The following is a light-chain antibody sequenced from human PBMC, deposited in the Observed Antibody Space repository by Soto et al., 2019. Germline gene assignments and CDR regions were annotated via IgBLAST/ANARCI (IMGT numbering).Light chain of an antibody. Sequence: DIVMTQSPDSLAVSLGERATINCKSSQSVLYSSNHKNYLAWYQQKPGQPPKLLIYWASTRESGVPDRFSGSGSGTDFTLTSRSLQAEDVAVYYCQQYYSTPRTFGQGTKVEIK. CDR1: QSVLYSSNHKNY. CDR3: QQYYSTPRT. V-gene: IGKV4-1*01. J-gene: IGKJ1*01. CDR2: WAS.